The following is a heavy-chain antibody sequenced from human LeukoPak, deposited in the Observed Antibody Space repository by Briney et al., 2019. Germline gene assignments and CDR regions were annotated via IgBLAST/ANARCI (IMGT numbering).Heavy chain of an antibody. J-gene: IGHJ4*02. Sequence: GASVKVSCKVSGYTLTELFMHWVRQAPGKGLEWMGGFDPEDGETIYAQKFQGRVTMTEDTSTDTAYMELSSLRSEDTAVYYCATRSGYSYGYLVYFDYWGQGTLVTVSS. CDR2: FDPEDGET. CDR1: GYTLTELF. V-gene: IGHV1-24*01. CDR3: ATRSGYSYGYLVYFDY. D-gene: IGHD5-18*01.